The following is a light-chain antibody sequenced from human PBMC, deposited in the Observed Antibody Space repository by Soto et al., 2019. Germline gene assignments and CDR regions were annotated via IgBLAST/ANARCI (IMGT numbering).Light chain of an antibody. CDR1: QSVLYSSNITNY. V-gene: IGKV1-33*01. J-gene: IGKJ4*01. CDR2: DAS. CDR3: QQYDNLPLT. Sequence: DIVMTQSPDSLAVSLGERATINCKSSQSVLYSSNITNYLHWFQQKPGKAPKLLIYDASNLETGVPSRFSGSGSGTDFTFTISSLQPEDIATYYCQQYDNLPLTFGGGTKVDIK.